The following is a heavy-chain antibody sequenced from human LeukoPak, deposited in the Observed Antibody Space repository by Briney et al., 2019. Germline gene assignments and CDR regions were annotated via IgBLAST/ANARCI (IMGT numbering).Heavy chain of an antibody. CDR1: GFTYSSNG. D-gene: IGHD5-12*01. CDR3: VKGGGITFDY. CDR2: ISYEGSNK. V-gene: IGHV3-30*18. Sequence: GGSLRLSCAASGFTYSSNGMNWVRQAPGKGLEWVADISYEGSNKNYADSVKGRFTISRDNSKSTLYLQMNSLRTEDTAVYYCVKGGGITFDYWGRGTLVTVSS. J-gene: IGHJ4*02.